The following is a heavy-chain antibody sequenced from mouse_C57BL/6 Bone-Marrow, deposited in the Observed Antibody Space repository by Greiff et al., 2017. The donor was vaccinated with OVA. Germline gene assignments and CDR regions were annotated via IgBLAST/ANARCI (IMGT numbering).Heavy chain of an antibody. CDR2: IDPSDSYT. J-gene: IGHJ2*01. CDR3: ARGGHSYFDY. V-gene: IGHV1-50*01. D-gene: IGHD6-1*01. Sequence: VQLQQPGAELVKPGASVKLSCKASGYTFTSYWMQWVKQRPGQGLEWIGEIDPSDSYTNYNQKFKGKATLTVDTSSSTAYMQLSSLTSEDSAVYYCARGGHSYFDYWGQGTTLTVSS. CDR1: GYTFTSYW.